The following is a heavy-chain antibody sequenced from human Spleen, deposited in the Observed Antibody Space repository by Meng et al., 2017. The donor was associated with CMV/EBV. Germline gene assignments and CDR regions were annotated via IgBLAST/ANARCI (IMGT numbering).Heavy chain of an antibody. CDR1: GYTLTSYG. D-gene: IGHD3-22*01. Sequence: ASVKVSCKASGYTLTSYGITWERQTPGQGLEWMGWLSPYNGYTNSAQKFQGRVTMTTDTSTSTAYMELRSPRSDDTAVYYCARDENPKYSDSSGVSNFDYWGQGTLVTVSS. V-gene: IGHV1-18*01. CDR2: LSPYNGYT. J-gene: IGHJ4*02. CDR3: ARDENPKYSDSSGVSNFDY.